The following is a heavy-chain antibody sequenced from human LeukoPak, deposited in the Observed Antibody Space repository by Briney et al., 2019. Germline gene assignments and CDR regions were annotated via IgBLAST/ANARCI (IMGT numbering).Heavy chain of an antibody. CDR2: IYPGDSDT. CDR3: ARAVEMATVYFDY. J-gene: IGHJ4*02. V-gene: IGHV5-51*01. D-gene: IGHD5-24*01. Sequence: GESLKISCKASGYTFTSYWIGWVRQMPGKGLEWMGIIYPGDSDTRYSPSFRGQVTISADKSISTAYLQWSSLKASDTAMYYCARAVEMATVYFDYWGQGTLVTVSS. CDR1: GYTFTSYW.